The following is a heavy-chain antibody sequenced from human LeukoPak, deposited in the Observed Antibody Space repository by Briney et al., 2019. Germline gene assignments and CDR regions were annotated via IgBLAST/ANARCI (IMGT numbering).Heavy chain of an antibody. V-gene: IGHV3-7*01. CDR3: ARDRGGTGYYYYYMDV. D-gene: IGHD3-10*01. CDR2: IKQDGSEK. Sequence: GSLRLSCAASGFTFSSYWMSWVRQAPGKGLEWVANIKQDGSEKYYVDSVKGRFTISRDNAKNSLYLQMNSLRAEDTAVYYCARDRGGTGYYYYYMDVWGKGTTVTVSS. CDR1: GFTFSSYW. J-gene: IGHJ6*03.